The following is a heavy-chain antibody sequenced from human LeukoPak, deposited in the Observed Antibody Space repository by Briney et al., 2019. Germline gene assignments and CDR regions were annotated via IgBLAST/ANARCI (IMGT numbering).Heavy chain of an antibody. CDR2: INSDGSST. CDR1: GFTFSSYW. J-gene: IGHJ4*02. V-gene: IGHV3-74*01. D-gene: IGHD3-22*01. CDR3: ARGSTVYYYDRSGYYR. Sequence: GGSLRLSCAASGFTFSSYWMHWVRQAPGKGLVWVSRINSDGSSTSYADSVKGRFTISRDNAKNTLYLQMNSLGAEDTAVYYCARGSTVYYYDRSGYYRWGQGTLVTVSS.